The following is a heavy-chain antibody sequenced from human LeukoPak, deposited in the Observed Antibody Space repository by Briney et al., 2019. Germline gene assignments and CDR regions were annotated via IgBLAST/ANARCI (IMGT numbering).Heavy chain of an antibody. CDR1: GFTFSSYA. J-gene: IGHJ4*02. D-gene: IGHD6-6*01. CDR3: ARLISTSSSRFSDY. V-gene: IGHV3-23*01. CDR2: ISISGENT. Sequence: LGGSLRLACAASGFTFSSYAMSWVRQAPGKGLEWVSAISISGENTYYADSVKGRFTISRDTSRNTLYLQMHSLRAEDTAVYYCARLISTSSSRFSDYWGQGTLVTVSS.